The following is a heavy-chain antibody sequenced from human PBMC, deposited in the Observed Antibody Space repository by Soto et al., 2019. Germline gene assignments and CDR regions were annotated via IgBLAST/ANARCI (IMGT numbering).Heavy chain of an antibody. Sequence: QVQLQESGPGLVKPSQTLSLTCSVSGVSINSGGYYWSWIRHHPGKGLEWIGYIYYTGHTFYNPSLKSRVAMSLDSSNTQFSLKLSSVTAADTAVYYCARGSQLERDAPDIWGQGTMVTVSS. V-gene: IGHV4-31*03. CDR3: ARGSQLERDAPDI. CDR1: GVSINSGGYY. CDR2: IYYTGHT. J-gene: IGHJ3*02. D-gene: IGHD1-1*01.